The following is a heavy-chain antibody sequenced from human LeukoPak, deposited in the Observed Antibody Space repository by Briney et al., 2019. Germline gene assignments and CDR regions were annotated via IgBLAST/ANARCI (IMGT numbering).Heavy chain of an antibody. Sequence: ASVKVSCKASGYTFTSYDINWVRQATGQGLEWMGWINPNSGGTNYAQKFQGRVTMTRDTSISTAYMELSRLRSDDTAVYYCARDGDIVATADYWGQGTLVTVSS. CDR2: INPNSGGT. D-gene: IGHD5-12*01. CDR1: GYTFTSYD. J-gene: IGHJ4*02. V-gene: IGHV1-2*02. CDR3: ARDGDIVATADY.